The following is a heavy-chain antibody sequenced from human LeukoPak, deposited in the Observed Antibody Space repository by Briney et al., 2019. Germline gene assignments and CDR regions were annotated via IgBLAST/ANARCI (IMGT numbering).Heavy chain of an antibody. V-gene: IGHV3-23*01. CDR3: AKSVVVKRYTDF. D-gene: IGHD2-15*01. Sequence: GGSLRLSCAASGFTFSNHAMSWVRQAPGKGLQWVAVISGGGRTTEYEDFVKGRFTISRDNSKNTLSPQMNSLTVEDTAIYFCAKSVVVKRYTDFWGQGTLVTVSS. J-gene: IGHJ4*02. CDR1: GFTFSNHA. CDR2: ISGGGRTT.